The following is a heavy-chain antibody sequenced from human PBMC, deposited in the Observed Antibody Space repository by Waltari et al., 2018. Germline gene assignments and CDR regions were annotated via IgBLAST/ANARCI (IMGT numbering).Heavy chain of an antibody. CDR1: GCSISISSYY. V-gene: IGHV4-39*07. CDR3: ARAPSYCSSTSCYLDAFDI. Sequence: QLQLQESGPGLVKPSETLSLTCTVSGCSISISSYYWGWIRQPPGKGLEWIGSIYCSGSTYYNPSLKGRVTISVDTSKNQFSLKLSSVTAADTAVYYCARAPSYCSSTSCYLDAFDIWGQGTMVTVSS. D-gene: IGHD2-2*01. J-gene: IGHJ3*02. CDR2: IYCSGST.